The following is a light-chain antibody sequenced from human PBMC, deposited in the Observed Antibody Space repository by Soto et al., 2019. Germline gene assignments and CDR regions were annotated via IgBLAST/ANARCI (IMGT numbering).Light chain of an antibody. V-gene: IGLV2-8*01. CDR2: EVS. Sequence: QSALTQPPSTSGSPGQSVTISCTGTSSDIGGYKYVSWYQQHPDKAPKLMISEVSKRPSGVPDRFSGSKSGNTASLTVSGLQADDEADYYCSSYAGSNNYVFGTGTKLTVL. J-gene: IGLJ1*01. CDR3: SSYAGSNNYV. CDR1: SSDIGGYKY.